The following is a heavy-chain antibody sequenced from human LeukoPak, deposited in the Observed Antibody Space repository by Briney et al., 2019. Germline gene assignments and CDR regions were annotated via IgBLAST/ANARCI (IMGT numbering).Heavy chain of an antibody. Sequence: SETLSLTCAVPGYSISSGYYWGGIRQPPGMGRECIASIYHNGSTYYNPSLKSRVTISVDTSKNQFSLKLSSVTAADTAVYYCARQVVTMIQYYYYYYMDVWGKGTTVTVSS. CDR3: ARQVVTMIQYYYYYYMDV. V-gene: IGHV4-38-2*01. CDR2: IYHNGST. J-gene: IGHJ6*03. D-gene: IGHD3-22*01. CDR1: GYSISSGYY.